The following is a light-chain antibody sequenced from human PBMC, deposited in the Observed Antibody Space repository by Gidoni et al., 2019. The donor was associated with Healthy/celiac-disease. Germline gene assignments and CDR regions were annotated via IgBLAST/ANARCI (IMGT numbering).Light chain of an antibody. CDR1: SSNIGFNT. J-gene: IGLJ2*01. CDR2: IND. CDR3: TAWDETLNGLV. Sequence: QSVLTPPPSASGAPGQGVSLACSGSSSNIGFNTVNWYQHRPGTAPKLLIYINDQRPSGVPDRFSGSKSGTSASLAISGLQSEDEAHYYCTAWDETLNGLVFGGGTKLTVL. V-gene: IGLV1-44*01.